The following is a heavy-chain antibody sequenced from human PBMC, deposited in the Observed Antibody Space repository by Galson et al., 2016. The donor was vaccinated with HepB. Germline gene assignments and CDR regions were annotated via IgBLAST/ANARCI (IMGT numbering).Heavy chain of an antibody. V-gene: IGHV3-23*01. D-gene: IGHD1-14*01. CDR1: GFTFSNYA. CDR3: AKDTAPGHTYGYCDY. CDR2: ISISGDST. J-gene: IGHJ4*02. Sequence: SLRLSCAASGFTFSNYAMSWVRQAPGKGLEWVSGISISGDSTYYADSVKSRVAISRDNSKDTLYLEMNSLRDGDTAFYYCAKDTAPGHTYGYCDYWGQGTLVTVSS.